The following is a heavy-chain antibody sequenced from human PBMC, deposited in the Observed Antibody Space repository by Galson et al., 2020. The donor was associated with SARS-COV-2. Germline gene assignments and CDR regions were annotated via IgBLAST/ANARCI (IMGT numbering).Heavy chain of an antibody. CDR2: IPYDETSK. CDR3: ARDDRPNYYYGMAG. Sequence: GESLKISCRASGFTFSSYGMHWVRQAPGKGLEWVADIPYDETSKYYADSVKGRFTISRDNSKNTLYLQMNTLRPEDTAVYYCARDDRPNYYYGMAGWGQGTTVTVSS. V-gene: IGHV3-30*03. CDR1: GFTFSSYG. J-gene: IGHJ6*02.